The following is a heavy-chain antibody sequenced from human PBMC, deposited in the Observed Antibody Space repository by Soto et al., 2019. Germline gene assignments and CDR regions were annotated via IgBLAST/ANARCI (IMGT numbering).Heavy chain of an antibody. CDR2: ISWNSGTI. CDR1: GFTFSSHA. J-gene: IGHJ6*02. Sequence: VQLVESGGGVVQPGRSLRLSCAASGFTFSSHAMHWVRQAPGKGLEWVSGISWNSGTIVYADSVKGRFTISRDNAKNSLYLQMNSLRGEDTALYYCAKDMRGGSSSSRYYYGLDVWGQGTTVTVSS. V-gene: IGHV3-9*01. D-gene: IGHD6-13*01. CDR3: AKDMRGGSSSSRYYYGLDV.